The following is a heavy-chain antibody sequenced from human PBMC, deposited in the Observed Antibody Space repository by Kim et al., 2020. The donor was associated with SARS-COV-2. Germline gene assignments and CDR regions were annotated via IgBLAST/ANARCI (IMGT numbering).Heavy chain of an antibody. CDR1: GFTFSSYA. J-gene: IGHJ4*02. Sequence: GGSLRLSCAASGFTFSSYAMHWVRQAPGKGLEWVAVISYDGSNKYYADSVKGRFTISRDNSKNTLYLQMNSLRAEDTAVYYCAREAREGMLRDYWGQGTLVTVSS. CDR2: ISYDGSNK. CDR3: AREAREGMLRDY. V-gene: IGHV3-30*04. D-gene: IGHD3-10*01.